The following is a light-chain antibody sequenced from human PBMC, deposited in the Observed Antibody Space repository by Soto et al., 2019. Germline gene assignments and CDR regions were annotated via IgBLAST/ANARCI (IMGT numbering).Light chain of an antibody. CDR2: AAS. Sequence: AIRMTQSPSSLSASTGDRVTITCRASQGIGSDLAWYQQNPGKAPKLLIYAASTLQSGVPSRFSGSGSGTDFTLTISCLQSEDFATYYCQQYYNYPWTFGQGTKVEIK. J-gene: IGKJ1*01. V-gene: IGKV1-8*01. CDR1: QGIGSD. CDR3: QQYYNYPWT.